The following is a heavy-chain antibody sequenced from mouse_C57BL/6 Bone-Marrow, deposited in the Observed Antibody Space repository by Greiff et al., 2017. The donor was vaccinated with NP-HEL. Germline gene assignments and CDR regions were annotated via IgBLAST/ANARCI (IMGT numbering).Heavy chain of an antibody. CDR1: GYTFTSYG. CDR3: ARKGQVPYAMDY. J-gene: IGHJ4*01. CDR2: IYPRSGNT. V-gene: IGHV1-81*01. Sequence: QVQLQQSGAELARPGASVKLSCKASGYTFTSYGISWVKQRTGQGLEWIGEIYPRSGNTYYNEKFKGKATLTADKSSSTAYMELRSLTSEDSAVYFCARKGQVPYAMDYWGQGTSVTVSS. D-gene: IGHD3-2*02.